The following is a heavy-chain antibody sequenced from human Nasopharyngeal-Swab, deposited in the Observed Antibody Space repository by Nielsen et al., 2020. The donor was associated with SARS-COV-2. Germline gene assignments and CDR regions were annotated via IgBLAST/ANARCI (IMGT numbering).Heavy chain of an antibody. D-gene: IGHD3-22*01. V-gene: IGHV3-30-3*01. J-gene: IGHJ5*02. Sequence: GGSLRLSCAASGFIFSTYAMHWVRQAAGKGLEWVALISYDGSSNYYAHSVKGRFTISRDNSKNTLYLQMNSLRGEDTAVYYCARPARRGLNWFDPWGQGTLVTVSS. CDR3: ARPARRGLNWFDP. CDR1: GFIFSTYA. CDR2: ISYDGSSN.